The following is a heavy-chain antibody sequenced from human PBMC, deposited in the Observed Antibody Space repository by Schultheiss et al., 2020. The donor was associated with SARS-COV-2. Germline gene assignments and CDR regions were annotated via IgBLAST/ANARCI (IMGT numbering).Heavy chain of an antibody. V-gene: IGHV4-39*07. Sequence: SETLSLTCTVSGGSVSSGSYYWSWIRQPPGKGLEWIGEINHSGSTNYNPSLKSRVTISVDTSKNQFSLKLSSVTAADTAVYYCARDGSIAAWVGYFDYWGQGTLVTVSS. D-gene: IGHD6-6*01. CDR2: INHSGST. J-gene: IGHJ4*02. CDR1: GGSVSSGSYY. CDR3: ARDGSIAAWVGYFDY.